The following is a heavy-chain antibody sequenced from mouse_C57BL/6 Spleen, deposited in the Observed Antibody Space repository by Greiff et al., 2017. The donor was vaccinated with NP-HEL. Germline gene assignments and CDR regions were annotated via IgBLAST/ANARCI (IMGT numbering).Heavy chain of an antibody. CDR1: GYTFTGYW. V-gene: IGHV1-9*01. CDR2: ILPGGGST. CDR3: ARGGYGSSYGG. J-gene: IGHJ2*01. D-gene: IGHD1-1*01. Sequence: VQLQQSGAELMKPGASVKLSCKATGYTFTGYWIEWVKQRPGHGLEWIGEILPGGGSTNYNEKFKGKATFTADPSSNTAYMQLSSLTTEDAAIYDCARGGYGSSYGGGGQGTTLTVSS.